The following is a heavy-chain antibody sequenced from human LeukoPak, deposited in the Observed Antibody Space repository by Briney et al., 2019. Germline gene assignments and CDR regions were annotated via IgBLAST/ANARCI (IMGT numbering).Heavy chain of an antibody. CDR3: AKSGDYDINYFDY. CDR1: GFTFSSYG. V-gene: IGHV3-30*18. D-gene: IGHD3-9*01. Sequence: GGSLRLSCAASGFTFSSYGMHWVRQAPGKGLEWVAVISYDGSNKYYADSVKGRFTISRDNSKNTLYLQMNSLRAEDTAVYYCAKSGDYDINYFDYWGQGTLVTVSS. J-gene: IGHJ4*02. CDR2: ISYDGSNK.